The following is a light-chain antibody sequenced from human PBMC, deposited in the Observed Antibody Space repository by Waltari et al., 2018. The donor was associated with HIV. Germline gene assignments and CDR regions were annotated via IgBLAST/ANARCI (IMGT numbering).Light chain of an antibody. CDR3: QQYNHWPPYT. Sequence: EVVMTQSPATLSVSLGARATLSCRASQSINSHLAWYHHKPGQAPRLLFYGASTRATGVPARFSGSGSGTDFTLTISGLQSEDFAVYYCQQYNHWPPYTFGQGTKLEIK. J-gene: IGKJ2*01. V-gene: IGKV3-15*01. CDR1: QSINSH. CDR2: GAS.